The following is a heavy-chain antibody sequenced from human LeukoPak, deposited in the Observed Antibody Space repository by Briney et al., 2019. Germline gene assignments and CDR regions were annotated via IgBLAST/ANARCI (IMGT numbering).Heavy chain of an antibody. D-gene: IGHD5-18*01. Sequence: PSETLSLTCTVSGGSISSYYWSWIRQPPGKGLEWIGYIYYSGSTNYNPSLKSRVTISVDTSKNQFSLKLSSVTAADTAVYYCARDRNGKDTAMVSAFDIWGQGTMVTVSA. V-gene: IGHV4-59*01. CDR1: GGSISSYY. J-gene: IGHJ3*02. CDR2: IYYSGST. CDR3: ARDRNGKDTAMVSAFDI.